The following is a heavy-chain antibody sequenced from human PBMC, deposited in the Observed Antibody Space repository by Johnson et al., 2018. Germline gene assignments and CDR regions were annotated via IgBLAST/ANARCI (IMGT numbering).Heavy chain of an antibody. CDR3: ARGLEGISWYNYYYMDV. J-gene: IGHJ6*03. CDR2: IYSGGST. Sequence: VQLVQSGGGLVQPGGSLRLSCAASGFTVSSNYMSWVRQAPGKGLEWVSVIYSGGSTYDADSVKGRFTISRDNSKNTLYLQMNSLRAEDTAVYYCARGLEGISWYNYYYMDVWGKGTTVTVSS. CDR1: GFTVSSNY. D-gene: IGHD6-13*01. V-gene: IGHV3-66*02.